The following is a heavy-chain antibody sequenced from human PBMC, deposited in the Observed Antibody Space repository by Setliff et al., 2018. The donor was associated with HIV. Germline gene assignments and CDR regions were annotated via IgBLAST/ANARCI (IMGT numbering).Heavy chain of an antibody. Sequence: GGSLRLSCAASGFTFSSYSMNRVRQAPGKGLEWVASISSTGAHISTADSLKGRFTISRDNGRNSLYLQMSSLRAEDTALYYCARGGRLQYFEWPSYAMDVWGQGTTVTVSS. V-gene: IGHV3-21*06. J-gene: IGHJ6*02. CDR3: ARGGRLQYFEWPSYAMDV. D-gene: IGHD3-9*01. CDR1: GFTFSSYS. CDR2: ISSTGAHI.